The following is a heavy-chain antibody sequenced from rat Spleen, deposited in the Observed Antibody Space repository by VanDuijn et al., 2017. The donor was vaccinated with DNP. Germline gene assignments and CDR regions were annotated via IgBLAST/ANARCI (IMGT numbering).Heavy chain of an antibody. J-gene: IGHJ2*01. CDR2: ISTGGGNT. V-gene: IGHV5S13*01. Sequence: EVQLVKSGGGLVQPGRSLKLSCAVSGITFSDHNMAWVRQAPKKSLEWVASISTGGGNTYYRDSVKGRFTISGDNAKNTQYLQMDSLRSEDTATYYCARREALDYWGQGVMVTVSS. CDR1: GITFSDHN. D-gene: IGHD1-11*01. CDR3: ARREALDY.